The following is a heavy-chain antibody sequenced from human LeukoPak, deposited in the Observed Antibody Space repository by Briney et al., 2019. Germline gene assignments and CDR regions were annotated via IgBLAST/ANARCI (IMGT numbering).Heavy chain of an antibody. CDR2: ISYDGSNK. CDR3: ARDLGTALWSTKYYYYYYMDV. V-gene: IGHV3-30*14. J-gene: IGHJ6*03. CDR1: GFTFSSYA. D-gene: IGHD5-18*01. Sequence: PGGSLRLSCAASGFTFSSYAMHWVRQAPGKGLEWVAVISYDGSNKYYADSVKGRFTISRDNSKNTLYLQMGSLRAEDMAVYYCARDLGTALWSTKYYYYYYMDVWGKGTTVTVSS.